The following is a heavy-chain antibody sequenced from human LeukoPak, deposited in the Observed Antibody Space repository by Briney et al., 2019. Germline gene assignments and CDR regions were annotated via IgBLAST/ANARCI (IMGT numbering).Heavy chain of an antibody. Sequence: QPGGSLRLSCAASGFTFSSYGMHWVRQAPGKGLEWVAVISYDGSNKYYADSVKGRFTISRDNSKNTLYLQMNSLRAEDTAVYYCAKDNWASRGVPGFWSGPHWFDPWGQGTLVTVSS. D-gene: IGHD3-3*01. CDR2: ISYDGSNK. CDR1: GFTFSSYG. CDR3: AKDNWASRGVPGFWSGPHWFDP. V-gene: IGHV3-30*18. J-gene: IGHJ5*02.